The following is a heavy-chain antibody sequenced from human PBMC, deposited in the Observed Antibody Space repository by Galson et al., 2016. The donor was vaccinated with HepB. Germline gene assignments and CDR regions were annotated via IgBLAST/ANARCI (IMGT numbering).Heavy chain of an antibody. CDR2: IYYSGTT. Sequence: TLSLTCTVSGGSISSGGYYWGWIRQHPGKGLEWIGYIYYSGTTYYNPSLKSRVTISVDTSKNQFSLKLSSATAADTAVYCCARGVGRVFGLVIIGRDYFDYWGQGTLVTVSS. CDR3: ARGVGRVFGLVIIGRDYFDY. V-gene: IGHV4-31*03. D-gene: IGHD3/OR15-3a*01. J-gene: IGHJ4*02. CDR1: GGSISSGGYY.